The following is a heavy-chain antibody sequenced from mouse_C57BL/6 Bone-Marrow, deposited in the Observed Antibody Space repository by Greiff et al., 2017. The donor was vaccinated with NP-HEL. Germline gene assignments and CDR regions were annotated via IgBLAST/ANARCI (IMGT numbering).Heavy chain of an antibody. CDR1: GYTFTSYG. D-gene: IGHD2-4*01. Sequence: VQLQQSGAELARPGASVKLSCKASGYTFTSYGISWVKQRTGQGLEWIGEIYPRSGNTYYNEKFKGKATLTADKSSSTAYMELRSLTSEDSAVYFCARGRLPAWFAYWGQGTLVTVSA. V-gene: IGHV1-81*01. CDR3: ARGRLPAWFAY. CDR2: IYPRSGNT. J-gene: IGHJ3*01.